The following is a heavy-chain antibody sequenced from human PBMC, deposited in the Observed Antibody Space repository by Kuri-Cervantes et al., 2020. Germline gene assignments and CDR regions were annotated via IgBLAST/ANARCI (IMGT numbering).Heavy chain of an antibody. CDR2: ISSSGSTI. CDR1: GFTFSSYT. D-gene: IGHD3-10*01. CDR3: ARDMGY. J-gene: IGHJ4*02. V-gene: IGHV3-48*01. Sequence: GESLKISCAASGFTFSSYTFYWVRQTPGKGLEWLSYISSSGSTIYYADSVKGRFTISRDNAKNSLYLQMNSLRAEDTAVYYCARDMGYWGRGTLVTVSS.